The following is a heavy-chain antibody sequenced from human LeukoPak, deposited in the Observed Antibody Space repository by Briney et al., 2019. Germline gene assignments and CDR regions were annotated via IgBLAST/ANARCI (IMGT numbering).Heavy chain of an antibody. CDR3: ARESLGYCSGSTCYYFFMDF. J-gene: IGHJ6*03. CDR2: ISGSSGTI. Sequence: GGSLRLSCAASGFTFSSYSMNWVRQAPGKGLEWLSYISGSSGTIYYADSVKGRFTISRDNAKDSLYLQINSLRAEDTAVYFCARESLGYCSGSTCYYFFMDFWGKGTTVTVSS. V-gene: IGHV3-48*04. CDR1: GFTFSSYS. D-gene: IGHD2-15*01.